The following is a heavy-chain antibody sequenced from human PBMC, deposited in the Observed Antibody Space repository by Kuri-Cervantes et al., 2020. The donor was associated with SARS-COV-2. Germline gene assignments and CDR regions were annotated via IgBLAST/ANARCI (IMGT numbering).Heavy chain of an antibody. V-gene: IGHV3-53*01. D-gene: IGHD4-23*01. J-gene: IGHJ4*02. CDR2: IYSGGSK. CDR3: ARVDRTGGNAFVDY. CDR1: GFTVSSNY. Sequence: GGSLRLSCAASGFTVSSNYMSWVRQAPGKGLEWVSVIYSGGSKYYADSVKGRFTISRDNSKNTLYLQMNSLRAEDTAVYYCARVDRTGGNAFVDYWGQGTLVTVSS.